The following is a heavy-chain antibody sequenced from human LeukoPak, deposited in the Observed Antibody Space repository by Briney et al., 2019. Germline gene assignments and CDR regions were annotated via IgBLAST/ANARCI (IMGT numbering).Heavy chain of an antibody. CDR3: AREGYYCHDSSAYSY. Sequence: PSETLSLTCTVSGYSISSGYYWGWIRQPPGKGLEWIGSIYHSGSTYYNPSLKSRVTISVDTSKNQFSLKLSSVTAADTAVYYCAREGYYCHDSSAYSYWGQGTQVTVSS. CDR1: GYSISSGYY. V-gene: IGHV4-38-2*02. D-gene: IGHD3-22*01. J-gene: IGHJ4*02. CDR2: IYHSGST.